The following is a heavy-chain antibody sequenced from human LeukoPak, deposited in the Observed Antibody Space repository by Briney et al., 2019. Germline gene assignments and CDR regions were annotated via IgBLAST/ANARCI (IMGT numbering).Heavy chain of an antibody. V-gene: IGHV1-8*01. CDR2: MNPNRGNT. CDR3: ARGQTGYYYYAMDV. Sequence: GAPVKVSCKASGYTFTSYDINWVRQATGQGLEWMGWMNPNRGNTGYAQKFQGRVTMTRNTSISTAYMELSSLRSEDTAAYYGARGQTGYYYYAMDVWGQGATVTVSS. CDR1: GYTFTSYD. J-gene: IGHJ6*02.